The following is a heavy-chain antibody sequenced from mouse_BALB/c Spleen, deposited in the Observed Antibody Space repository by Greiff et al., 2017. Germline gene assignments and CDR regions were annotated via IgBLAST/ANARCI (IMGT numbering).Heavy chain of an antibody. Sequence: EVQRVESGGGLVQPGGSLRLSCATSGFTFTDYYMSWVRQPPGKALEWLGFIRNKANGYTTEYSASVKGRFTISRDNSQSILYLQMNTLRAEDSATYYCARAFLDYAMDYWGQGTSVTVSS. CDR3: ARAFLDYAMDY. CDR1: GFTFTDYY. CDR2: IRNKANGYTT. V-gene: IGHV7-3*02. J-gene: IGHJ4*01. D-gene: IGHD2-10*02.